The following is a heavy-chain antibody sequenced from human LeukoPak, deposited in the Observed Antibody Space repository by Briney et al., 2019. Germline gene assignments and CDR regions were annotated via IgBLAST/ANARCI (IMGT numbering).Heavy chain of an antibody. CDR2: IFASGST. J-gene: IGHJ3*02. Sequence: KSSETLSLTCSVSGGSISIYYWTWIRQPAGKGLEWIGRIFASGSTKYNPSLKSRVIMSVETSKNQFSLKLSSVTAADTAVYYCAREGSAFDIWGQGTMVTVSS. CDR1: GGSISIYY. V-gene: IGHV4-4*07. CDR3: AREGSAFDI.